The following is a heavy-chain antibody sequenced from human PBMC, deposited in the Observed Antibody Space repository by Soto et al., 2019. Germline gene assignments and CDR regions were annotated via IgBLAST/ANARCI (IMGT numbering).Heavy chain of an antibody. Sequence: EVQLVESGGGLVQPGGSLRLSCAASGFAFSNYEMNWVRQAPGKGLEWVSYISLSGSTIYYADSVKGRFTISRDDAKNTLYLQMNSLRADDTAVYYGARESFSASPNFFDYWGQGTLVTVSS. CDR1: GFAFSNYE. D-gene: IGHD3-3*02. V-gene: IGHV3-48*03. J-gene: IGHJ4*02. CDR2: ISLSGSTI. CDR3: ARESFSASPNFFDY.